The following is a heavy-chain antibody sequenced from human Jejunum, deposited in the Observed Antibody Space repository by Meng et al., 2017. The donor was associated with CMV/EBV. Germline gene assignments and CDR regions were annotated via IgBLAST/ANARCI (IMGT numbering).Heavy chain of an antibody. Sequence: ASGFTFSSDGMSWVRQAPGKGLEWVSSTSNSGGTAYYADSVKGRFTISRDNSKNTLYLQMNSLRAEDTAVYYCAKGPYDTSGWWFDPWGQGTLVTVSS. CDR2: TSNSGGTA. J-gene: IGHJ5*02. CDR1: GFTFSSDG. D-gene: IGHD3-22*01. V-gene: IGHV3-23*01. CDR3: AKGPYDTSGWWFDP.